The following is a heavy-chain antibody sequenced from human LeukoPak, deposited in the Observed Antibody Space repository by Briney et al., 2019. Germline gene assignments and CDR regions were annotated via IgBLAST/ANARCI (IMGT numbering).Heavy chain of an antibody. J-gene: IGHJ4*02. CDR3: ARNPIAAAGKGDY. CDR2: IYYSGST. V-gene: IGHV4-39*07. Sequence: SETLSLTCTVSGGSISSSSYYWGWIRQPPGKGLEWIGSIYYSGSTYYNPSLKSRVTISVDTSKNQFSLKLSSVTAADTAVYYCARNPIAAAGKGDYWGQGTLVTVSS. CDR1: GGSISSSSYY. D-gene: IGHD6-13*01.